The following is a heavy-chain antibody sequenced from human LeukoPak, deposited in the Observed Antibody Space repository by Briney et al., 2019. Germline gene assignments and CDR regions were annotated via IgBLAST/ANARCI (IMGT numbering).Heavy chain of an antibody. Sequence: QPGGSLRLSCAASGFTFSAYWMHWVRQAPGKGLEWVSRINDDGSSTTYADSVKGRFTISRDNAKNTLYLQMNSLRAEDTAVYYCARDLELAYYDSTGYEYWGQGNLVTVSS. D-gene: IGHD3-22*01. V-gene: IGHV3-74*01. CDR3: ARDLELAYYDSTGYEY. J-gene: IGHJ4*02. CDR1: GFTFSAYW. CDR2: INDDGSST.